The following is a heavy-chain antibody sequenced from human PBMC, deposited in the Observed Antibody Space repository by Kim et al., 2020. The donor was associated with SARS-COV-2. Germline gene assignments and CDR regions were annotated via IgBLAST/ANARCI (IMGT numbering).Heavy chain of an antibody. D-gene: IGHD2-15*01. CDR3: ARDPRRYCSGGSCYSGWFDP. Sequence: GGSLRLSCAASGFTFSSYAMHWVRQAPGKGLEWVAVISYDGSNKYYADSVKGRFTISRDNSKNTLYLQMNSLRAEDTAVYYCARDPRRYCSGGSCYSGWFDPWGQGTLVTVSS. J-gene: IGHJ5*02. CDR1: GFTFSSYA. CDR2: ISYDGSNK. V-gene: IGHV3-30-3*01.